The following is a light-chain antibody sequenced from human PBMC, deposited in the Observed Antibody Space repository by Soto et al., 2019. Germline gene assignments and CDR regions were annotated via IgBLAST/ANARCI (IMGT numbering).Light chain of an antibody. V-gene: IGLV2-8*01. CDR1: SSDIGSYNY. Sequence: QSALTQPASASGSPGQSVTIACTGTSSDIGSYNYVSWYQQHPGKAPKLIIYDVSKRPSGVSDRFSASKSGNTASLTVSGLQAEDEADYYCSSYAGGNNFVLFGTGTKLTVL. CDR2: DVS. J-gene: IGLJ2*01. CDR3: SSYAGGNNFVL.